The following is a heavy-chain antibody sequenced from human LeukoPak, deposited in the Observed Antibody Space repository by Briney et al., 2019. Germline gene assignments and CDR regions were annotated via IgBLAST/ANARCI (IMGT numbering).Heavy chain of an antibody. CDR2: IYWDDDK. CDR1: GFSLSTSGVG. Sequence: SGPTLVNPTQTLTLTCTFSGFSLSTSGVGVGWIRQPPGKALEWLALIYWDDDKRYSPSLKSRLTITKDTSKNQVVLTMTNMDPVDTATYYCAHRFYCSSTSCFPPYARFDPWGQGTLVTVSS. V-gene: IGHV2-5*02. CDR3: AHRFYCSSTSCFPPYARFDP. J-gene: IGHJ5*02. D-gene: IGHD2-2*01.